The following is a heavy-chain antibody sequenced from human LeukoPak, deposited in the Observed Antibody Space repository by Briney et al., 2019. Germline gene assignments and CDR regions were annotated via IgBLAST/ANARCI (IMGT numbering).Heavy chain of an antibody. J-gene: IGHJ4*02. CDR2: INSDGSSR. D-gene: IGHD6-13*01. CDR1: GFTFSNYW. Sequence: GGSLRLSCAASGFTFSNYWMHWVRQAPGKGLVWVSRINSDGSSRNYADSVKGRFTISRDNAKNTLFLQMNSLRAEDTAVYYCASASSHRIAAGGDYWGQGILVAVPP. V-gene: IGHV3-74*01. CDR3: ASASSHRIAAGGDY.